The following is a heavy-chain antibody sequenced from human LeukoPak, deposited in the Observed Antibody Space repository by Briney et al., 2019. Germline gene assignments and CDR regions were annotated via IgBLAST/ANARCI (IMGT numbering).Heavy chain of an antibody. D-gene: IGHD6-19*01. CDR1: GFTFSTHA. CDR3: AKARGMAVTSYYFDY. J-gene: IGHJ4*02. CDR2: MSGGGFTT. V-gene: IGHV3-23*01. Sequence: GGSLRLSCAASGFTFSTHAMNWVRQAPGKGLEWVSAMSGGGFTTYYADSVKGRFTISRDNSKNTLYLQMNSLRAEDTSVYYCAKARGMAVTSYYFDYWGQGTLVTVSS.